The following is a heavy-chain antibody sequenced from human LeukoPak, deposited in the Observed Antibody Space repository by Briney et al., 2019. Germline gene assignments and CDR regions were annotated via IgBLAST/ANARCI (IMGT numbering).Heavy chain of an antibody. D-gene: IGHD5-12*01. CDR1: GGSISSYY. J-gene: IGHJ2*01. CDR3: ARDEVYSGYDHCPHWYFDL. CDR2: IYYSGST. Sequence: SETLSLTCTVSGGSISSYYWSWIRQPPGKGLEWIGYIYYSGSTNYNPSLKSRVTISVDTSKNQFSLKLSSVTAADTAVYYCARDEVYSGYDHCPHWYFDLWGRGTLVTVSS. V-gene: IGHV4-59*01.